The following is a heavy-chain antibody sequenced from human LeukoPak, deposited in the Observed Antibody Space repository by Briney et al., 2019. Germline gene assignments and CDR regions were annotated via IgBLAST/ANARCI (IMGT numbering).Heavy chain of an antibody. V-gene: IGHV1-24*01. CDR3: ATGQQIVRGVILGY. D-gene: IGHD3-10*01. J-gene: IGHJ4*02. CDR1: GYTLTELS. Sequence: PGASVKVSCKASGYTLTELSMHWVRQAPGKGLEWMGGFDPEDGETIYAQKFQGRVTMTEDTSTDTAYMELSSLRSEDTAVYYCATGQQIVRGVILGYWGQGTLVTVSS. CDR2: FDPEDGET.